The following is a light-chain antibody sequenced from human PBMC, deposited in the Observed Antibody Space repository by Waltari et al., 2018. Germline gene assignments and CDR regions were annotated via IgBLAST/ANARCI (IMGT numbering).Light chain of an antibody. Sequence: EIVLTQSPATLSLSPGESATLSCRASQSVNWYLAWSHQRPGQAPRLLVYDTSNRAMGSPARFSGSGSETDFTLTISSLEPDDSAVYYCQQRRNWPLTFGGGTKVEI. CDR2: DTS. V-gene: IGKV3-11*01. CDR3: QQRRNWPLT. CDR1: QSVNWY. J-gene: IGKJ4*01.